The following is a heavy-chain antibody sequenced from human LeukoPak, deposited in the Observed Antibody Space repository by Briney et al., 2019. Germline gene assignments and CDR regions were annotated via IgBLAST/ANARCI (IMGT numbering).Heavy chain of an antibody. CDR3: ARPAEKWLPFDY. CDR1: GYTFTGYY. V-gene: IGHV1-2*02. D-gene: IGHD3-22*01. CDR2: INPNSGGT. J-gene: IGHJ4*02. Sequence: ASVKVSCKASGYTFTGYYMHWVRQAPGQGLEWMGWINPNSGGTNYAQKLQGRVTMTRDTSISTAYMELSRLRSDDTAVYYCARPAEKWLPFDYWGQGTLVTVSS.